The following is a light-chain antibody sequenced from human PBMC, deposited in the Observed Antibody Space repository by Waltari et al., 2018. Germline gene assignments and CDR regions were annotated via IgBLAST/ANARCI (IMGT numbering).Light chain of an antibody. CDR1: PSIGNS. J-gene: IGKJ2*01. CDR3: YQGGSLPYT. V-gene: IGKV6D-21*02. Sequence: IVLTQSPVFQSVTPKEKITITSRASPSIGNSLHWYQQNPGQTPKLLISYASQSSSGVPSRFSGSGSGAEFTLTLNSLEAEDGAAYYCYQGGSLPYTFGQGTRLEI. CDR2: YAS.